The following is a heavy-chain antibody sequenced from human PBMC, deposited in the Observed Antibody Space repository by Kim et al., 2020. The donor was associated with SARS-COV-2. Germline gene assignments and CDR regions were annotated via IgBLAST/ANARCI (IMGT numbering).Heavy chain of an antibody. D-gene: IGHD6-13*01. J-gene: IGHJ4*02. Sequence: NYNPSLKSRVTISVDKSKNQFSLKLSSVTAADTAVYYCASSFIAAAGIGYWGQGTLVTVSS. CDR3: ASSFIAAAGIGY. V-gene: IGHV4-4*02.